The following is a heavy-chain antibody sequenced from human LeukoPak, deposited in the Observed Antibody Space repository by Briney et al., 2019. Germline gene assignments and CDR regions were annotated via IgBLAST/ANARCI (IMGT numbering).Heavy chain of an antibody. J-gene: IGHJ4*02. CDR3: ARVNNYDILCSFDY. CDR2: ISPYNGNT. V-gene: IGHV1-18*01. D-gene: IGHD3-9*01. Sequence: ASVKVSCKASGYTFSSYGISWVRQAPGQGLEWMGWISPYNGNTNYAQRLQGRVTLTTDTSTTTAYMELRSLRSDDTAVYFCARVNNYDILCSFDYWGQGTLVTVSS. CDR1: GYTFSSYG.